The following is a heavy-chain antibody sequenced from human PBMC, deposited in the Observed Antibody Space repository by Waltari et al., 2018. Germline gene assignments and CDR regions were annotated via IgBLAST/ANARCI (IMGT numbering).Heavy chain of an antibody. CDR2: INHSGST. J-gene: IGHJ5*02. V-gene: IGHV4-34*01. Sequence: QVQLQQCGAGLLKPSETLSLTCAVSGGSFRGYYWSWIRQPPGKGLEWIGEINHSGSTNYNPSLKSRVTISVDTSKNQFSLKLSSVTAADTAVYYCARRARAARPGWFDPWGQGTLVTVSS. CDR1: GGSFRGYY. CDR3: ARRARAARPGWFDP. D-gene: IGHD6-6*01.